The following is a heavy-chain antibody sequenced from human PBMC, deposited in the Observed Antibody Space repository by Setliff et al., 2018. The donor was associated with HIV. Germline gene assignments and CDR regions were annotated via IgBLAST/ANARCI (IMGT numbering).Heavy chain of an antibody. CDR2: IKPDGSSI. CDR3: ARDPPTAGWYFDL. J-gene: IGHJ2*01. D-gene: IGHD6-19*01. Sequence: PGGSLRLSCAASGFTFSSYWIHWVRQTPGKGLVWVSRIKPDGSSITYADSVKGRFTISRDNAKNTVHLQMNSLRADDTAVYYCARDPPTAGWYFDLWAVAPWSPSPQ. V-gene: IGHV3-74*01. CDR1: GFTFSSYW.